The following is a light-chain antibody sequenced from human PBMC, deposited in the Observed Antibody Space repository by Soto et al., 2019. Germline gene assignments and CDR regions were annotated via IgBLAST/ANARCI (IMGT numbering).Light chain of an antibody. V-gene: IGLV2-14*01. CDR3: SSYTSSSSYI. CDR1: SSDVGGYKY. Sequence: QSVLTQPASVSGSPGQSITISCTGTSSDVGGYKYVSWYQQPPDKAPKLIIYDVTNPPSGISNRFSGSKSGNTASLTISGLQAEDEADYYCSSYTSSSSYIFGAGTKVTVL. CDR2: DVT. J-gene: IGLJ1*01.